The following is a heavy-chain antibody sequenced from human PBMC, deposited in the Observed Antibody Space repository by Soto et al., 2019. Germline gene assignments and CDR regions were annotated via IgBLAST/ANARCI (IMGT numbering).Heavy chain of an antibody. CDR3: ARDIYNDFWSGYYTV. D-gene: IGHD3-3*01. J-gene: IGHJ4*02. CDR2: ISSSGSTI. V-gene: IGHV3-11*01. Sequence: GGSLRLSCAASGFTFSDYYMSWIRQAPGKGLEWVSYISSSGSTIYYADSVKGRFTISRDNAKNSLYLQMNSLRAEDTAVYYCARDIYNDFWSGYYTVWGQGTLVTVSS. CDR1: GFTFSDYY.